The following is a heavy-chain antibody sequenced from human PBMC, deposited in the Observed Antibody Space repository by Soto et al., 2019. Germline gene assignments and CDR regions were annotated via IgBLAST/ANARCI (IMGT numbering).Heavy chain of an antibody. V-gene: IGHV1-69*12. CDR1: GGTFSNYA. D-gene: IGHD6-19*01. CDR2: IVPIFGTT. CDR3: ARVEAVAGLYNYHGLDV. Sequence: QVQLVQSGAEVKKPGSSVKVSCKVSGGTFSNYAIDWVRLAPGHGLEWMGGIVPIFGTTYYTQKFQGRATIIADDSTTTAYLEMRRLRSEDTAIYYCARVEAVAGLYNYHGLDVWGQGTAVTVSS. J-gene: IGHJ6*02.